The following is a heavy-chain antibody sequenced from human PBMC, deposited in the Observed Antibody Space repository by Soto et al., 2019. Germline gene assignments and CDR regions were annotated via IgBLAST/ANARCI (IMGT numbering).Heavy chain of an antibody. J-gene: IGHJ6*02. V-gene: IGHV3-30*03. Sequence: GGSLRLSCVASGFTISNYGINWVRQAPGKGLEWVAVISYDGSNKFYADSVKGRFNISRDNSKNTLYLQMNSLRGDDTAVYHCARGETSSSVGHYYYGMDVWGQGTKVTVSS. D-gene: IGHD1-26*01. CDR1: GFTISNYG. CDR3: ARGETSSSVGHYYYGMDV. CDR2: ISYDGSNK.